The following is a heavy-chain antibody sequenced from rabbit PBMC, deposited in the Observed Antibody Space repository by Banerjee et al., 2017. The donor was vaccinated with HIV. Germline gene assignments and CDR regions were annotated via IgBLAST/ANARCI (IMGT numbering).Heavy chain of an antibody. V-gene: IGHV1S40*01. CDR1: GFTISSSYW. D-gene: IGHD2-1*01. Sequence: QSLEESGGGLVKPGASLTLTCTASGFTISSSYWICWVRQAPGKGLEWIACIDASSGAPWYASWAKGRFTISKTSSTTVTLQLNSLTAADTATYFCARDTNDYGYYFDLWGQGTLVT. J-gene: IGHJ4*01. CDR3: ARDTNDYGYYFDL. CDR2: IDASSGAP.